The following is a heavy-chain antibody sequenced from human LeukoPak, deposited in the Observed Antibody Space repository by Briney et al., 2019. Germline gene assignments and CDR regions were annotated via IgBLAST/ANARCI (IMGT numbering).Heavy chain of an antibody. CDR1: GFTFSSYG. CDR2: IWYDGSNK. Sequence: PRRSLRLSCATSGFTFSSYGMHWVRQAPGKGLEWVAVIWYDGSNKYYADSVKGRFTISRDNSKNTLYLQMNSLRAEDTAVYYCAREGSRYYYESTLRQAAFDIWGQGTMVTVSS. D-gene: IGHD3-22*01. J-gene: IGHJ3*02. CDR3: AREGSRYYYESTLRQAAFDI. V-gene: IGHV3-33*01.